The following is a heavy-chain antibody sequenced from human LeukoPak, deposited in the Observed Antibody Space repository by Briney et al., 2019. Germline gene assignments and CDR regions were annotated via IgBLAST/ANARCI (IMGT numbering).Heavy chain of an antibody. V-gene: IGHV4-59*01. CDR1: GASINSYY. CDR2: MYFDGSS. D-gene: IGHD3-10*01. Sequence: PSEALSLTCAVSGASINSYYWSWIRQTPGKRLEWIAYMYFDGSSNYNPSLKGRVTILLDTPKNQLSLKLTSVTPADTAVYYCARGQGFGEDWGQGTLVTVSS. J-gene: IGHJ4*02. CDR3: ARGQGFGED.